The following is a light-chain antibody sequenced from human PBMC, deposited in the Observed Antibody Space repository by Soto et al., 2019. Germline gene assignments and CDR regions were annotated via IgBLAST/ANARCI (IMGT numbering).Light chain of an antibody. J-gene: IGLJ2*01. Sequence: QSALTQPASVSGSPGQSITISCTGTSSDVGSYNLVSWYQQHPGKAPKLIIYEGSKRPSGVSNRFSGSKSGNTASLTISGLQAEDEAHYYCCSYVGSSTFEVFGGGTKLTVL. CDR3: CSYVGSSTFEV. V-gene: IGLV2-23*03. CDR1: SSDVGSYNL. CDR2: EGS.